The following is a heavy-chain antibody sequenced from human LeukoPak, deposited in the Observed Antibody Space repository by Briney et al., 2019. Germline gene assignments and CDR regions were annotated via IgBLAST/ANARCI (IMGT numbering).Heavy chain of an antibody. V-gene: IGHV3-30*03. Sequence: GGSLRLSCAASGFTFSSYGMHWVRQAPGKGLEWVAVISYDGSNKYYADSVKGRFTISRDNSKNTLYLQMNSLRAEDTAVYYCATGEDTAMVTFFDYWGQGTLVTVSP. CDR2: ISYDGSNK. CDR3: ATGEDTAMVTFFDY. J-gene: IGHJ4*02. D-gene: IGHD5-18*01. CDR1: GFTFSSYG.